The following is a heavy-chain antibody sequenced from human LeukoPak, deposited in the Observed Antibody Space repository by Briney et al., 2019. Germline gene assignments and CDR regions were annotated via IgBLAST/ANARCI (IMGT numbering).Heavy chain of an antibody. CDR2: IYYSGST. CDR3: ARIYYYYYYMDV. CDR1: GGSFSGYY. J-gene: IGHJ6*03. V-gene: IGHV4-34*01. Sequence: SETLSLTCAVYGGSFSGYYWSWIRQPPGKGLEWIGSIYYSGSTYYNPSLKSRVTISVDTSKNQFSLKLSSVTAADTAVYYCARIYYYYYYMDVWGKGTTVTVSS.